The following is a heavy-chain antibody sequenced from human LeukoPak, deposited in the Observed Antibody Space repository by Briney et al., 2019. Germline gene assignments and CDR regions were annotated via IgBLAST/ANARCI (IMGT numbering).Heavy chain of an antibody. J-gene: IGHJ6*02. CDR3: ARDWTNTGGGIAAAGTRYYGMDV. CDR1: GFTFSSYA. Sequence: GRSLRLSCAASGFTFSSYAMHWVRQAPGKGLEWVAVISYDGSNKYYADSVKRRFTISRDNSKNTLYLQMNSLRAEDTAVYYCARDWTNTGGGIAAAGTRYYGMDVWGQGTTVTVSS. D-gene: IGHD6-13*01. CDR2: ISYDGSNK. V-gene: IGHV3-30-3*01.